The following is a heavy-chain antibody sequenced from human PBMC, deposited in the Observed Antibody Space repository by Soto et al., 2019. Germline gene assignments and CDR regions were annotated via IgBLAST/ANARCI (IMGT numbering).Heavy chain of an antibody. CDR3: SSLPPDRYSAYDFPIDV. V-gene: IGHV3-49*03. Sequence: PGGSLRLSCITSGFAFRDFAMTWFRQAPGKGLEWVGFITSKKYGAAPQYAASVKGRFSISRDDSKSIAYLQMNNLKTDDTAVYWCSSLPPDRYSAYDFPIDVWGHGTPVTVSS. D-gene: IGHD5-12*01. CDR1: GFAFRDFA. J-gene: IGHJ6*02. CDR2: ITSKKYGAAP.